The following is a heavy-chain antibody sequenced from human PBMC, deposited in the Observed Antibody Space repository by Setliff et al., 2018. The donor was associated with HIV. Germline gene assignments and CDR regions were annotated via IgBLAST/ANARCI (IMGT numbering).Heavy chain of an antibody. CDR3: ASGYHYDTSGNFDLPFGY. Sequence: GASVKVSCKTSGFTFNHYGITWVRQAPGQGLEWMGWISAYNGDTKYSQTFQGRVTMTTDTSTATAFMEMNSLRADDTAVYYCASGYHYDTSGNFDLPFGYWGQGTLVTVSS. V-gene: IGHV1-18*01. CDR1: GFTFNHYG. CDR2: ISAYNGDT. J-gene: IGHJ4*02. D-gene: IGHD3-22*01.